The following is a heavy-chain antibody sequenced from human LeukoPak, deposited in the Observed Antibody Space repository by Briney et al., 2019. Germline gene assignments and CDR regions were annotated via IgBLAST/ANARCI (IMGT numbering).Heavy chain of an antibody. Sequence: SETLSLTCAVYGGSFSGYYWSWLRQPPGKGLEWGGEINHSGSTNYNPSLKSRVTISVDTSKNQFSLKLSSATAADTAVYYCARGTLYYYGSGSHSNWFDRWGQGTLVTVSS. CDR3: ARGTLYYYGSGSHSNWFDR. D-gene: IGHD3-10*01. V-gene: IGHV4-34*01. CDR1: GGSFSGYY. J-gene: IGHJ5*02. CDR2: INHSGST.